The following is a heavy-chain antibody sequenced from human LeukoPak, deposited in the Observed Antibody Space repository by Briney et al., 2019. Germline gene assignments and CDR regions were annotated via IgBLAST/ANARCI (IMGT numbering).Heavy chain of an antibody. D-gene: IGHD4-23*01. CDR1: GFTFSSYW. J-gene: IGHJ4*02. CDR2: INGDGRNI. CDR3: ARDQDYGGNWYFDY. V-gene: IGHV3-74*01. Sequence: GGSLRLSCVASGFTFSSYWMHWVRQDPRKGLVWVSRINGDGRNINYADSVRGRFTISRDNAKNTLYLQMNSLRAEDTAVYYCARDQDYGGNWYFDYWGQGTLVTVSS.